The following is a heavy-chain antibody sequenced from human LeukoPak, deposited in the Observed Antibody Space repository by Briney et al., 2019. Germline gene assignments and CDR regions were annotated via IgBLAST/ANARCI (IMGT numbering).Heavy chain of an antibody. D-gene: IGHD5-12*01. J-gene: IGHJ4*02. CDR3: ARDKQSGGYDAGPFDY. CDR1: GNTFTSYG. Sequence: GASVKVSCKASGNTFTSYGISWVRQAPGQGLEWMGWISPYNGNTNYAQKLQGRVTMTRDTSTSTVYMELSSLRSEDTAVYYCARDKQSGGYDAGPFDYWGQGTLVTVSS. V-gene: IGHV1-18*01. CDR2: ISPYNGNT.